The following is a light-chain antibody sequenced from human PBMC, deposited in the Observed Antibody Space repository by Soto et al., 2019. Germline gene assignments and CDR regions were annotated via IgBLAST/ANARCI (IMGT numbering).Light chain of an antibody. J-gene: IGKJ4*01. CDR2: GAS. V-gene: IGKV3-20*01. CDR1: QSVTSSY. CDR3: QQYGNSPLT. Sequence: EIVLTQSPGTLSLSPGERATLSCRASQSVTSSYLAWYQQKPGQAPRLLIYGASSRATGIPDRFSGSGSGTDFTLTISRLEPEEFAVYYCQQYGNSPLTFDGGTKVEIK.